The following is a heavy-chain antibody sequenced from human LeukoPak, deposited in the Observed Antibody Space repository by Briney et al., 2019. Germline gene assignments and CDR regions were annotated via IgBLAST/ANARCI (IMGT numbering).Heavy chain of an antibody. J-gene: IGHJ4*02. D-gene: IGHD5-12*01. CDR1: GFTFSNYW. V-gene: IGHV3-74*01. CDR2: INSDGSTT. Sequence: PGGSLRLSCVASGFTFSNYWMHWVRQAPGKGLVWVSRINSDGSTTNYADSVKGRFTISRDNAKNTLYLQMNSLRAEDTAVYYCAREGGYGGYSNFDYWGQGTLVTVSS. CDR3: AREGGYGGYSNFDY.